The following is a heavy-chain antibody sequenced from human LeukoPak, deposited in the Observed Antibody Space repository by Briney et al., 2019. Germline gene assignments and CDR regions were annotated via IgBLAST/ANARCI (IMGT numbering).Heavy chain of an antibody. J-gene: IGHJ4*02. CDR1: GGSISTYY. CDR2: IYYTGST. V-gene: IGHV4-59*08. CDR3: ARGRSSGWYFDS. D-gene: IGHD6-19*01. Sequence: SETLSLTCTVSGGSISTYYWTWIRQPPGKGLEWIGYIYYTGSTNHNPSLKSRVTISVHPSKKQLSLELSSVTAADTAVYYCARGRSSGWYFDSWGQGTLVTVSS.